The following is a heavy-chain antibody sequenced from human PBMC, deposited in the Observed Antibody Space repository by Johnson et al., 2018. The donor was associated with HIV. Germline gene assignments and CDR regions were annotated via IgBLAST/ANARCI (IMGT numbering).Heavy chain of an antibody. CDR1: GFTFSRYD. D-gene: IGHD5-12*01. CDR2: IGTAGDT. Sequence: VQLVESGGGVVQPGGSLRLSCAASGFTFSRYDMHWVRQATGKGLEWVSAIGTAGDTYYPGSVKGRFTISRENAKNSLYLQVNSLRAEDTAVYYCAREAGGGYDSDAFDIWGQGTMVTVSS. J-gene: IGHJ3*02. CDR3: AREAGGGYDSDAFDI. V-gene: IGHV3-13*01.